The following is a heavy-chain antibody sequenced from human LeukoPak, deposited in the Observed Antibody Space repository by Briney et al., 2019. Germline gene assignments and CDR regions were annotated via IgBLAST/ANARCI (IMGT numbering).Heavy chain of an antibody. D-gene: IGHD3-9*01. CDR3: ARGNILTGYCFDF. J-gene: IGHJ4*02. V-gene: IGHV4-34*01. Sequence: SETLSLTCAVSGGSITGYYWSWIRQTPGRGLEWVGEIHYAGATSYNPSLKSRATISTDTSKNQFSLRLSSVTAADTAVYYCARGNILTGYCFDFWGQGALVTVSS. CDR2: IHYAGAT. CDR1: GGSITGYY.